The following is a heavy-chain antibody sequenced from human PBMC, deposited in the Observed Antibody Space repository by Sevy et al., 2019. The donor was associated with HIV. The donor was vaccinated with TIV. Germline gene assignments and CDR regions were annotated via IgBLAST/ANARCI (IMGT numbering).Heavy chain of an antibody. D-gene: IGHD3-22*01. CDR1: GGSISSSSYY. Sequence: SETLSLTCTVSGGSISSSSYYWGWIRQPPGKGLEWIGSIYYSGSTYYNPSLKSRFTISVDTSKNQFSLKLSSVTAADTAVYYCAHYYDSSGYYFGDAFDIWGQGTMVTVSS. V-gene: IGHV4-39*01. CDR3: AHYYDSSGYYFGDAFDI. J-gene: IGHJ3*02. CDR2: IYYSGST.